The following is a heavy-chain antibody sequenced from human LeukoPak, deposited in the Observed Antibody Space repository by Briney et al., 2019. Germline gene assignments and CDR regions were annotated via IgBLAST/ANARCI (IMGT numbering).Heavy chain of an antibody. CDR1: GGSINSSSYY. CDR2: IYYSGST. CDR3: ARHPYYYYYMDV. J-gene: IGHJ6*03. V-gene: IGHV4-39*01. Sequence: SETQSLTCSVSGGSINSSSYYWVWIRQPPGKGLEWIGSIYYSGSTYYNPSLKSRVTISVDMSKNQFSLNLNSVTAADTAVYYCARHPYYYYYMDVWGKGTMVTVSS.